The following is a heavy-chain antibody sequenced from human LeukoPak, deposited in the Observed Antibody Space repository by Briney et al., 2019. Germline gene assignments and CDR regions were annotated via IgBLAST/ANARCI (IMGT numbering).Heavy chain of an antibody. CDR3: AKDRFARGWYSLDS. CDR1: GFSFSDYV. V-gene: IGHV3-33*03. J-gene: IGHJ4*02. Sequence: GGSLRLSCAASGFSFSDYVMHWVRQAPGKGLEWVAIIYSDGGGKSYAISVKGRFTISRDNSKNTLYLQMNSLRAEDTAVYYCAKDRFARGWYSLDSWGQGTLVTVSS. CDR2: IYSDGGGK. D-gene: IGHD6-19*01.